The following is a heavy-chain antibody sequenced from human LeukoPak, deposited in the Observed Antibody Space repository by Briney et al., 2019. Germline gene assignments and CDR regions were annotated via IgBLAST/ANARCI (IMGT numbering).Heavy chain of an antibody. D-gene: IGHD5-12*01. Sequence: PSETLSLTCTVSGGSISSYYWNWIRQHPGKGLEWIGYIYYSGSTYYTPSLKNRVTISVATSKNQFSLRLSSVTAVDTAVYYCARGGGGYSWYFDLWGRGTLVTVSS. CDR1: GGSISSYY. CDR3: ARGGGGYSWYFDL. CDR2: IYYSGST. V-gene: IGHV4-59*06. J-gene: IGHJ2*01.